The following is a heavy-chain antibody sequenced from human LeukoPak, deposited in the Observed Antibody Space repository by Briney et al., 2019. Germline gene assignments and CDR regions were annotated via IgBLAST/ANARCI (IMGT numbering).Heavy chain of an antibody. CDR2: MSGSGGST. CDR3: AKGEYYYESSGYYSGY. Sequence: GGSLRLSCAASGFTFSSYAMSWVRQAPGKGLEWVSAMSGSGGSTYYADSVKGRFTISRDNSKNTLYLQMNSLRAEDTAVYYCAKGEYYYESSGYYSGYWGQGTLVTVSS. V-gene: IGHV3-23*01. J-gene: IGHJ4*02. CDR1: GFTFSSYA. D-gene: IGHD3-22*01.